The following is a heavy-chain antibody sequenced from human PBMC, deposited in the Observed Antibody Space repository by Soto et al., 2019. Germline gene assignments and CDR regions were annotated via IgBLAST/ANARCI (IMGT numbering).Heavy chain of an antibody. CDR3: ARDPGAASFAF. J-gene: IGHJ4*02. CDR1: GYTFTDYG. CDR2: INTSNDNK. Sequence: GASVKGSCKASGYTFTDYGISWVRQAPGEGLEWVGWINTSNDNKLYAQKLQGRLTLTTDTSTSTAYMDLTTLRSDDTAVYFCARDPGAASFAFWAQGTLVTVSS. V-gene: IGHV1-18*01. D-gene: IGHD2-15*01.